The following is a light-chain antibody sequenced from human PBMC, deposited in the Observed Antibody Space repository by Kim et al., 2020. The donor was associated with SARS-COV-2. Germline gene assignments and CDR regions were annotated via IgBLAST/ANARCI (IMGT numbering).Light chain of an antibody. V-gene: IGKV3-15*01. J-gene: IGKJ1*01. Sequence: EIVMTQSPATLSLSPGERATLSCRASQSVSSDLAWYKQRPGQVPRVLIYDVSTRVTGVPARFSGSGSGTEFTLTISSLQSEDFAVYYCQQYNNWWTFGQGTKVEIK. CDR1: QSVSSD. CDR2: DVS. CDR3: QQYNNWWT.